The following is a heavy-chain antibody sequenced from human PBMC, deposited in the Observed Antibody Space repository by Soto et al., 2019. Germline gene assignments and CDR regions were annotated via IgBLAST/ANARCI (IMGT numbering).Heavy chain of an antibody. CDR3: TRRHLSTSPWFDP. Sequence: EVQLVESGGGLVQPGGSLKLSCAASGFTFSGSAMHWVRQASGKGLEWVGRIRSKANGYATAYAASVKGRFTISRDDSKNTAYLQMNSLKTEDTAVYYCTRRHLSTSPWFDPWGQGTLVTVSS. D-gene: IGHD2-2*01. CDR2: IRSKANGYAT. V-gene: IGHV3-73*01. CDR1: GFTFSGSA. J-gene: IGHJ5*02.